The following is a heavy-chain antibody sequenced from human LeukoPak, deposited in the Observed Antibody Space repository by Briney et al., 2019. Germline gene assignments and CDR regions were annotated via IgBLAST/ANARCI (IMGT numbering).Heavy chain of an antibody. CDR2: IRGSGDRT. V-gene: IGHV3-23*01. J-gene: IGHJ4*02. CDR1: GFTFSSYA. Sequence: GGSLRLSCAASGFTFSSYAMSWVRQAPGKGLEWVSAIRGSGDRTHYADSVMGRFTISKDKSRNTVYLQLNSLRAEDTAVYHCAKDRSSNRESSGYDHHFDYWGQGTLVTVSS. CDR3: AKDRSSNRESSGYDHHFDY. D-gene: IGHD3-22*01.